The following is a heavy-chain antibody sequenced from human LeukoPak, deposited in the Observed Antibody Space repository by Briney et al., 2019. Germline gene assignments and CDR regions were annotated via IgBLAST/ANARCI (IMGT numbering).Heavy chain of an antibody. D-gene: IGHD6-19*01. CDR3: ARRGRSSGWYYFDY. CDR1: GGSINSYY. V-gene: IGHV4-39*01. J-gene: IGHJ4*02. CDR2: IYYSGST. Sequence: SETLSLTCTVSGGSINSYYWGWIRQPPGKGLEWIGSIYYSGSTYYNPSLKSRVTISVDTSKNQFSLKLSSVTAADTAVYYCARRGRSSGWYYFDYWGQGTLVTVSS.